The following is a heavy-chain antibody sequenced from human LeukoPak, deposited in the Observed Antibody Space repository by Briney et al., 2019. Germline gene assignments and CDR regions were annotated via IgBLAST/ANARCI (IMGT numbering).Heavy chain of an antibody. D-gene: IGHD5-18*01. Sequence: PGGSLRLSCAAPGFTFSSYSMNWVRQAPGKGREGVASISSSSSYRYYADSVKGRVTISRDNANNSLYLQMNSLRAEDTAVYYCAREDTAMVINVWGKGTTVTVSS. CDR3: AREDTAMVINV. CDR1: GFTFSSYS. CDR2: ISSSSSYR. V-gene: IGHV3-21*01. J-gene: IGHJ6*04.